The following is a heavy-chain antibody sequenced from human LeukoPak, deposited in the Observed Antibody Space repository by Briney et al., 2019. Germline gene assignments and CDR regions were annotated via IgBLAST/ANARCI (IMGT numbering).Heavy chain of an antibody. V-gene: IGHV4-39*01. CDR1: GGSISSSSYY. Sequence: PSETLSLTCTVSGGSISSSSYYWGWIRQPPGKGLEWIGSIYYSGSTYYNPSLKSRVTISVDTSKNQFSLKLSSVTAADTAVYYCARGAIQLSYYYGMDVWGQGTTVTVSS. D-gene: IGHD5-18*01. J-gene: IGHJ6*02. CDR3: ARGAIQLSYYYGMDV. CDR2: IYYSGST.